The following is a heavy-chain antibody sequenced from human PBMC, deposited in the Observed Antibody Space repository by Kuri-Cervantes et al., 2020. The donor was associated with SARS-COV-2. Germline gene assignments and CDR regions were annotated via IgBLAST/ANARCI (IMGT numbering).Heavy chain of an antibody. J-gene: IGHJ2*01. D-gene: IGHD2-2*01. CDR1: GFTFSSYA. CDR3: ARDLGGSTSQDWYFDL. V-gene: IGHV3-64*01. CDR2: IRSNGGST. Sequence: GGPLRPSCAAFGFTFSSYAMHWVRQAPGKGLEYVSAIRSNGGSTYYANSVKGRFTISRDNSKNTLYLQMGSLRAEDMAVYYCARDLGGSTSQDWYFDLWGRGTLVTVSS.